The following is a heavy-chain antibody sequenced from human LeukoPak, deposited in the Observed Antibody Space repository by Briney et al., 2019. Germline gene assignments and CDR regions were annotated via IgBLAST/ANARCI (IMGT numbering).Heavy chain of an antibody. CDR3: ARDRGKGDYGYYFDY. Sequence: SVKVSCKASGGTFSSYAISWVRQAPGQGLEWMGRIIPILGIANYAQKFQGRVTITADKSTSTAYMELSSLRSEDTAVYYCARDRGKGDYGYYFDYWGQGTLVTVSS. CDR2: IIPILGIA. V-gene: IGHV1-69*04. J-gene: IGHJ4*02. D-gene: IGHD4-17*01. CDR1: GGTFSSYA.